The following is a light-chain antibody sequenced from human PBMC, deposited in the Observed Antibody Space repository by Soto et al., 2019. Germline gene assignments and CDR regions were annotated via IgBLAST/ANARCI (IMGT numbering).Light chain of an antibody. J-gene: IGLJ2*01. CDR1: SSDVGGYNY. Sequence: QSALTQPASVSGSPGQSITISCTGTSSDVGGYNYVSWYQQHPGKAPKLMIYDVSNRPSGVSNRFSGSKSGNTASLTISGLQAEDEADDYCSSDTSSSPPGVFGGGTKLTVL. V-gene: IGLV2-14*01. CDR3: SSDTSSSPPGV. CDR2: DVS.